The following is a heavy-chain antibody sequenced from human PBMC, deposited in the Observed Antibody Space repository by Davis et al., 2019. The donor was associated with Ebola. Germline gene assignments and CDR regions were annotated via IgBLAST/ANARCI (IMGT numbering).Heavy chain of an antibody. CDR3: ARTVRDKFGELLYYYYGMDV. J-gene: IGHJ6*04. Sequence: SETLSLTCTVSGGSISSYYWSWIRQPPGKGLEWIGYIYYSGSTNYNPSLKSRVTISVDTSKNQFSLKLSSVTAADTAVYYCARTVRDKFGELLYYYYGMDVWGKGTTVTVSS. CDR1: GGSISSYY. D-gene: IGHD3-10*01. CDR2: IYYSGST. V-gene: IGHV4-59*12.